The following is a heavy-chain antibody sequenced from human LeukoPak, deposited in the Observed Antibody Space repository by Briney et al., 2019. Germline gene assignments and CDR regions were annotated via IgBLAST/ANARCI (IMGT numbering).Heavy chain of an antibody. Sequence: PGGSLRLSCAASGFTFSSYAMHWVRQAPGKGLEWVAVISYDGSNKYHADSAKGRFTTSRDNSKNTLYLQMNSLRAEDTAVYYCARDPLNYWGQGTLVTVSS. CDR3: ARDPLNY. CDR1: GFTFSSYA. J-gene: IGHJ4*02. CDR2: ISYDGSNK. V-gene: IGHV3-30-3*01.